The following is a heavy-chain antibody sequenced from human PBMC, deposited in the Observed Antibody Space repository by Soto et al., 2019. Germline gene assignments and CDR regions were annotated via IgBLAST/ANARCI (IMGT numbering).Heavy chain of an antibody. CDR1: GDTFNCYS. CDR2: INPILSMS. J-gene: IGHJ4*02. V-gene: IGHV1-69*02. Sequence: QVQLVQSGADVQRPGSSVRVSCKASGDTFNCYSINWVRQAPGLGLQWMGRINPILSMSNYAPRFQGRVTMTADKSTSTAYMELSSLRSEDTAMYYCATSYGSGYRAFDSWGPGALVTVAS. CDR3: ATSYGSGYRAFDS. D-gene: IGHD3-10*01.